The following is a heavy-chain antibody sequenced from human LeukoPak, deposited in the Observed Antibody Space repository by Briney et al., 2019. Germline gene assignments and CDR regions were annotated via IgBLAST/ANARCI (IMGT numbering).Heavy chain of an antibody. D-gene: IGHD6-19*01. CDR1: GGSISNYY. CDR3: TREPVP. J-gene: IGHJ4*02. CDR2: IYAGGTA. V-gene: IGHV4-4*07. Sequence: SETLSLTCTVSGGSISNYYWSWIRQPAGKGLEWIGRIYAGGTASYNPSLKSRVTMSADMFKNQLSLKLTSVTAADTAVYYCTREPVPWGQGTLDTVSS.